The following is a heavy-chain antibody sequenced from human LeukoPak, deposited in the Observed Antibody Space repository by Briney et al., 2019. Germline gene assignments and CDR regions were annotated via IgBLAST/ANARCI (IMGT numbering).Heavy chain of an antibody. CDR3: ATRGDSGSYYVDY. CDR2: FDPEDGET. V-gene: IGHV1-24*01. CDR1: GYTLTELS. D-gene: IGHD1-26*01. Sequence: ASVKVSCKVSGYTLTELSMHWVRQAPGKGLGWMGGFDPEDGETIYAQKFQGRVTMTEDTSTDTAYMELSSLRSEDTAVYYCATRGDSGSYYVDYWGQGTLVTVFS. J-gene: IGHJ4*02.